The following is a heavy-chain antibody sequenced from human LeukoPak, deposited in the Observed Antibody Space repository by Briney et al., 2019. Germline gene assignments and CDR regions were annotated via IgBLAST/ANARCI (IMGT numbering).Heavy chain of an antibody. CDR3: ARGEGIAAADPDFDY. CDR1: GYTFTGYY. CDR2: INPNSGGT. J-gene: IGHJ4*02. Sequence: ASVKVSCKASGYTFTGYYMHWVRQAPGQGLEWMGWINPNSGGTNYAQKFQGMVTMTRDTSISTAYMELCSLRSDDTAVYYCARGEGIAAADPDFDYWGQGTLVTVSS. D-gene: IGHD6-13*01. V-gene: IGHV1-2*02.